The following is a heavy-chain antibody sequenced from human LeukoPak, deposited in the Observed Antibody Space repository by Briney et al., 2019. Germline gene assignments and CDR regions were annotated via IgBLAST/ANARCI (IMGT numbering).Heavy chain of an antibody. D-gene: IGHD6-19*01. CDR1: GDSVSSNSAA. V-gene: IGHV6-1*01. CDR3: ARGMYSSGWSDYYYYGMDV. CDR2: TYYRSKWYN. J-gene: IGHJ6*02. Sequence: SQTLSLTCVISGDSVSSNSAAWNWIRQSPSRGLEWLGRTYYRSKWYNDYAVSVKSRITINPDTSKNQFSLQLNSVTPEDTAVYYCARGMYSSGWSDYYYYGMDVWGQGTTVTVSS.